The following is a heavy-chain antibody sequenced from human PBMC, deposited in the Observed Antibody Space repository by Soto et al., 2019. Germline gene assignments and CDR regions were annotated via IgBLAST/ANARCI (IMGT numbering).Heavy chain of an antibody. J-gene: IGHJ6*02. CDR1: GFTFSSYA. Sequence: GSLRLSCAASGFTFSSYAMSWVRQAPGKGLEWVSAISGSGGSTYYADSVKGRFTISRDNSKNTLYLQMNSLRAEDTAVYYCAKVSYTQPRNYYYYGMDVWGQGTTVTVSS. V-gene: IGHV3-23*01. D-gene: IGHD2-2*02. CDR3: AKVSYTQPRNYYYYGMDV. CDR2: ISGSGGST.